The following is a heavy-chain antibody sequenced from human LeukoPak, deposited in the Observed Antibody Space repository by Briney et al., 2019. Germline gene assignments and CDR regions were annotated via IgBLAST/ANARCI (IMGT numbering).Heavy chain of an antibody. CDR1: GFTFSSYS. Sequence: PGGSLRLSCTASGFTFSSYSMNWVRQAPGKGLEWVSSISSSSSYIYYADSVKGRFTISRDNAKNSLYLQMSSLTAEDTAVHYCVRSYHPGGWFDPWGQGTLVTVSS. D-gene: IGHD2-21*01. V-gene: IGHV3-21*01. CDR2: ISSSSSYI. J-gene: IGHJ5*02. CDR3: VRSYHPGGWFDP.